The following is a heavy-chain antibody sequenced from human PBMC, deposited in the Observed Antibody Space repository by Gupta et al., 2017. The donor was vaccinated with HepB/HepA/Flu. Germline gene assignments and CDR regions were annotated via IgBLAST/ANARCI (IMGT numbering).Heavy chain of an antibody. CDR1: GFTFSSYG. Sequence: QVQLVESGGGVVQPGRSLRLSCAASGFTFSSYGMHWVRQAPGKGLEWVAVISYDGSNKYYADSVKGRFTISRDNSKNTLYLQMNSLRAEDTAVYYCAKDGVYTIFGVVKIGYYFDYWGQGTLVTVSS. V-gene: IGHV3-30*18. CDR2: ISYDGSNK. D-gene: IGHD3-3*01. CDR3: AKDGVYTIFGVVKIGYYFDY. J-gene: IGHJ4*02.